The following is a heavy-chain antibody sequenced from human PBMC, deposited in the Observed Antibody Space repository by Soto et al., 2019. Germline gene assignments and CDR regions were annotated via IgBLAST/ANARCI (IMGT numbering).Heavy chain of an antibody. J-gene: IGHJ4*01. CDR3: ARGRGGGILIHNDF. V-gene: IGHV6-1*01. CDR2: TYYRSKWYN. CDR1: GGRVSSNSAA. Sequence: PSETHPLPCAISGGRVSSNSAALNWIRQSPSRGLEWLGRTYYRSKWYNDYAVSVKSRITINPDTSKNQFSLQLNSVTPEDTAVYYWARGRGGGILIHNDFGGHGTL. D-gene: IGHD2-8*01.